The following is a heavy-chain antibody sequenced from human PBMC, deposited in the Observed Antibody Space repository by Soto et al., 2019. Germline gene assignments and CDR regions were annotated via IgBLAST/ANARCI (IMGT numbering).Heavy chain of an antibody. J-gene: IGHJ6*02. D-gene: IGHD6-13*01. Sequence: PSETLSLTCAVYGGSFSGYYWSWIRQPPGKGLEWIGEINHSGGTNYNPCLKSRVTMSRDTSKKQFFLSLSSVTAADTAVYYCERGAAAGVDYGMDLWGQGTRVTVSS. CDR3: ERGAAAGVDYGMDL. CDR1: GGSFSGYY. V-gene: IGHV4-34*01. CDR2: INHSGGT.